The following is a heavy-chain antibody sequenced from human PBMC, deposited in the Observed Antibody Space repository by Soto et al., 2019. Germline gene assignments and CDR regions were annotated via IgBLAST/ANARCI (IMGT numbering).Heavy chain of an antibody. Sequence: SLKVTCVASGFPLSNYNKHWVRQAPGKGLEWVAGIDYNEINQYYIDPVKGRFTISRDQSKNTLYLKMNSLRAEDTAVYYCARDFCPVPTCYDLWGPGVLFTVSS. J-gene: IGHJ4*02. V-gene: IGHV3-33*01. D-gene: IGHD2-2*01. CDR1: GFPLSNYN. CDR3: ARDFCPVPTCYDL. CDR2: IDYNEINQ.